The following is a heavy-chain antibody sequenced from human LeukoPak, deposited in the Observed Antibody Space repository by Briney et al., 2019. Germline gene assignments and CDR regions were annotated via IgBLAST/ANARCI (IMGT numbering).Heavy chain of an antibody. CDR3: ARSGNWGSPHYWYFDL. V-gene: IGHV1-69*05. D-gene: IGHD7-27*01. CDR1: GGTLSNHA. J-gene: IGHJ2*01. Sequence: ASVKVSCKASGGTLSNHAVSWVRQAPGQGLEWMGRIIPVSGTTNYAQKFQGRVTITTDESTSTVYMGLSSLRSEDTAVYFCARSGNWGSPHYWYFDLWGRGTLVAVSS. CDR2: IIPVSGTT.